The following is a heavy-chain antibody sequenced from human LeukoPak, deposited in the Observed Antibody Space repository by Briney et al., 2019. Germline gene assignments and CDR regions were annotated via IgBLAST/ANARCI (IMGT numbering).Heavy chain of an antibody. CDR2: IYYSGST. V-gene: IGHV4-39*01. CDR3: ARLGTGYDSSGYSIGWFDP. J-gene: IGHJ5*02. Sequence: SETLSLTCTVSGGSISNYYWSWIRQPPGKGLEWIGNIYYSGSTYYNPSLKSRVTISVDTSKNQFSLRLSSVTAADTAVYYCARLGTGYDSSGYSIGWFDPWGQGTLVTVSS. D-gene: IGHD3-22*01. CDR1: GGSISNYY.